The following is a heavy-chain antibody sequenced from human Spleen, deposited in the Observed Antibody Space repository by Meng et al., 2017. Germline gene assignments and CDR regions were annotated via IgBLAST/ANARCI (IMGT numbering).Heavy chain of an antibody. D-gene: IGHD6-19*01. CDR1: GDSISSSDSY. V-gene: IGHV4-39*01. CDR3: VRSSAWVRTGFDP. CDR2: IGHSGFT. J-gene: IGHJ5*02. Sequence: QPQLQESGPGLVKPSETLSLTCSVSGDSISSSDSYWGWIRQSPGKGLEWIGSIGHSGFTYYTPSLESRVTVSVDTSRSQFSLILTSVTAADTAVYYCVRSSAWVRTGFDPWGQGTLVTVSS.